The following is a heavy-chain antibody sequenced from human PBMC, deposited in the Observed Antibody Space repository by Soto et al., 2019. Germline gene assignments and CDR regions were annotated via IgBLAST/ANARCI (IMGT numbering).Heavy chain of an antibody. CDR1: GGSSSSGGDY. Sequence: QVQLQESGPGLVKPSQTLSLTCTVSGGSSSSGGDYWSWIRQHPGKGLEWIGYIYYSGSTYYNPSHKSRVTKSVDRSKNQSSQKLTSAAAAETAVYYCASAPVVRGVMFGGMDVWGQGTTVTVSS. CDR3: ASAPVVRGVMFGGMDV. J-gene: IGHJ6*02. V-gene: IGHV4-31*03. CDR2: IYYSGST. D-gene: IGHD3-10*01.